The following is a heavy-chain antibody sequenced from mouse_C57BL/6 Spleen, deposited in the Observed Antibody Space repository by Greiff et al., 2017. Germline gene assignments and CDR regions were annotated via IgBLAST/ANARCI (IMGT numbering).Heavy chain of an antibody. J-gene: IGHJ2*01. Sequence: LQQPGASVSMSCQASGYTFTRYWIHWVKPRPGHGLEWIGDIYPGSGSTNYNEKFKRKATLTVDTSSSTAYMQLSSLTSDDSACYYCAGDVYYFDYWGQGTTLTVSS. CDR1: GYTFTRYW. V-gene: IGHV1-55*01. CDR3: AGDVYYFDY. CDR2: IYPGSGST.